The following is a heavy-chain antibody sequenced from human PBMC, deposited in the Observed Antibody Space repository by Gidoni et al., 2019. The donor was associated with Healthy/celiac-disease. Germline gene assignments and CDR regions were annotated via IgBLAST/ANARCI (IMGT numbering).Heavy chain of an antibody. Sequence: QVQLQQGGAGLLKPSETLSLTCDAYGGSLSGHYWSRIRQPPGKGLEWIGEINHSGSTNYNPSLKSRVTISVDTSKNQFSLKLSSVTAADTAVYYCARSRPIVTQPLSYFDYWGQGTMVTVSS. CDR3: ARSRPIVTQPLSYFDY. CDR1: GGSLSGHY. D-gene: IGHD1-26*01. CDR2: INHSGST. V-gene: IGHV4-34*01. J-gene: IGHJ4*02.